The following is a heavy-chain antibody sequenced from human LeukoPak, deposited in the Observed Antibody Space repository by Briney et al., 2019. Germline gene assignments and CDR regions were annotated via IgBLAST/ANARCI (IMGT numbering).Heavy chain of an antibody. Sequence: PSETLSLTCAVYGGSFSGYYWSWIRQPPGKGLEWIGEINHSGSTNYNPSLKSRVTISVDTSKNQFSLKLSSVTAADTAVYYCVGRNYYDSSGYYHTDYWGQGTLVTVSS. CDR1: GGSFSGYY. V-gene: IGHV4-34*01. CDR2: INHSGST. CDR3: VGRNYYDSSGYYHTDY. D-gene: IGHD3-22*01. J-gene: IGHJ4*02.